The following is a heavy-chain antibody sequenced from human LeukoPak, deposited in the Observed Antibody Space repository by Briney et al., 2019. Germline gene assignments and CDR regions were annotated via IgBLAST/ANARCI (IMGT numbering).Heavy chain of an antibody. V-gene: IGHV1-18*01. Sequence: ASVKVSCKASGYTLTSFSISWVRQAPGQGLEWMGWISAYNGYTDYAQKLQGRVSMTTDTSTNTAYMELSSLRSDDTAVYYCARGDCSGVSCYLPEYFRHWGQGTLVTVSS. J-gene: IGHJ1*01. CDR2: ISAYNGYT. CDR3: ARGDCSGVSCYLPEYFRH. D-gene: IGHD2-15*01. CDR1: GYTLTSFS.